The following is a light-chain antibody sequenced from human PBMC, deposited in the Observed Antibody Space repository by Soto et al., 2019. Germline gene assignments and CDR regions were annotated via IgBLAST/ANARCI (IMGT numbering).Light chain of an antibody. CDR1: SSNIGAGYD. CDR3: QSYDSSLSGVV. CDR2: GNN. V-gene: IGLV1-40*01. Sequence: QSVLTQPPSVSGAPGQRVTISCTGSSSNIGAGYDVHWYQHLPGTAPKLLIYGNNNRPSGVPDRFSGSQSGASASLAITGLQTEDESDYYCQSYDSSLSGVVFGGGTKLTVL. J-gene: IGLJ2*01.